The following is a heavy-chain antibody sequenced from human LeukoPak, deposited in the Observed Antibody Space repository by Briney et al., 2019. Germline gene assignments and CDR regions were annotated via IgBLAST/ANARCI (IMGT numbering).Heavy chain of an antibody. Sequence: PGGSLRLSCAASGFTFDDYAMHWVRQAPGKGLGWVSGISWNSGSIGYADSVKGRFTISRDNAKNSLYLQMNSLRAEDTALYYCAKGISSTSCPQSWGQGTLVTVSS. CDR3: AKGISSTSCPQS. CDR2: ISWNSGSI. V-gene: IGHV3-9*01. J-gene: IGHJ4*02. D-gene: IGHD2-2*01. CDR1: GFTFDDYA.